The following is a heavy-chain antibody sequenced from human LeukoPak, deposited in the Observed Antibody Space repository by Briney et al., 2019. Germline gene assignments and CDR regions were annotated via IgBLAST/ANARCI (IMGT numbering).Heavy chain of an antibody. Sequence: ASVKVSCKASGYTFTSYGISWVRQAPGQGLEWMGWISAYNGNTNYAQKLQGRVTMTTDTSTSTAYMELRSLRSDDTAVYYCAREDSGYDWNYYYYYYMDVWGKGTTVTVSS. V-gene: IGHV1-18*01. D-gene: IGHD5-12*01. J-gene: IGHJ6*03. CDR2: ISAYNGNT. CDR3: AREDSGYDWNYYYYYYMDV. CDR1: GYTFTSYG.